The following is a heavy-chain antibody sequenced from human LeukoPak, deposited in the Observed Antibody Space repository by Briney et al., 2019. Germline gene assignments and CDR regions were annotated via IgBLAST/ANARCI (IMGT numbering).Heavy chain of an antibody. V-gene: IGHV3-21*01. D-gene: IGHD3-3*01. J-gene: IGHJ4*02. Sequence: GGSLRLSCAASGFTFSSYAMHWVRQAPGKGLEWVSSIGSSNSYIYYVDSVKGRFTISRDNAKTSLYLQMNSLRVDDTAVYYCARGHRAWSYWGQGTLVTVSS. CDR3: ARGHRAWSY. CDR2: IGSSNSYI. CDR1: GFTFSSYA.